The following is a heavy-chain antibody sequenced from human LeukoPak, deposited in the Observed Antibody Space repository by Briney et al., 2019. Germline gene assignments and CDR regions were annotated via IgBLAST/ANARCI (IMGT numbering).Heavy chain of an antibody. CDR3: TAVYTATFVY. CDR2: IRDKANNYAT. V-gene: IGHV3-73*01. J-gene: IGHJ4*02. D-gene: IGHD5-18*01. Sequence: GGSLRLSCAASGFSFSDSAMHWVRQASGKGLEWVGRIRDKANNYATAYAASVKGRFTISRDDSRNTAYLQMSSLKTEDTAVYYCTAVYTATFVYWGQGTLVTVPS. CDR1: GFSFSDSA.